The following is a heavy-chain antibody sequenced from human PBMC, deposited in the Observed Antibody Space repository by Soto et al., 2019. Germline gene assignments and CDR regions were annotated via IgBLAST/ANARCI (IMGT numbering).Heavy chain of an antibody. CDR1: GGSFSGYY. D-gene: IGHD3-22*01. J-gene: IGHJ4*02. V-gene: IGHV4-34*01. CDR2: INHSGST. Sequence: QVQLQQWGAGLLKPSETLSLTCAVYGGSFSGYYWSWIRQPPGKGLEWIGEINHSGSTNYNPSLKSRVTISVDTSKNQFSLKLSSVTAADTAVYYCARGPRVRGSYYPYFDYWGQGTLVTVSS. CDR3: ARGPRVRGSYYPYFDY.